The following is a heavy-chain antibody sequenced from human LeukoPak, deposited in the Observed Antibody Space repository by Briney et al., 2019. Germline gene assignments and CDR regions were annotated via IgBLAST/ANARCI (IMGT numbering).Heavy chain of an antibody. Sequence: GGSLRLSCAASGFTFSSYAVSWVRQAPGKGLEWVSAISGSGGSTYYADSVKGRFTISRDNSKNTLYLQMNSLRAEDTAVYYCAKDPYGSGSYFYWGQGTLVTVSS. CDR1: GFTFSSYA. D-gene: IGHD3-10*01. CDR3: AKDPYGSGSYFY. J-gene: IGHJ4*02. CDR2: ISGSGGST. V-gene: IGHV3-23*01.